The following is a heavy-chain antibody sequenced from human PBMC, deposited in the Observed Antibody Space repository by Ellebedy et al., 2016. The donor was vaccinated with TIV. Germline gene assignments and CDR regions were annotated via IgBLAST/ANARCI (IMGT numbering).Heavy chain of an antibody. CDR2: ISSEGRTT. V-gene: IGHV3-74*03. J-gene: IGHJ4*02. CDR3: ARGDGSSGWYFDY. D-gene: IGHD6-19*01. Sequence: ETLSLXXAASGFTFSSYWMHWVRQAPGKGLVWVSRISSEGRTTTYADSARGRFTISRDNAKNTLYLQMNSLRAEDTAVYYCARGDGSSGWYFDYWGQGTLVTVSS. CDR1: GFTFSSYW.